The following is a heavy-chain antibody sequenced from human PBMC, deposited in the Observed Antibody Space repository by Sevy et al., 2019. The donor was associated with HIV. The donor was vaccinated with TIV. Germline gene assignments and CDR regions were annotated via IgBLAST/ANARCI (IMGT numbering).Heavy chain of an antibody. CDR3: ARRGWLTDEGFDI. D-gene: IGHD2-15*01. J-gene: IGHJ3*02. CDR2: ISNSLSSI. CDR1: GFTFISFT. V-gene: IGHV3-21*01. Sequence: GGSLRLSCAASGFTFISFTMNWVRQAPGKGLEWVSSISNSLSSIYYADSVKGRFTISRDKAKNALYLQMESLRVEDAVVYYCARRGWLTDEGFDIWGQGTMVTVSS.